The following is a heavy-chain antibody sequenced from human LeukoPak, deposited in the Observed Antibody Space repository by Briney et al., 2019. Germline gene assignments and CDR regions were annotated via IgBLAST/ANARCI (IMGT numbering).Heavy chain of an antibody. D-gene: IGHD3-22*01. CDR2: INPNSGGT. Sequence: GASVKVCCKASGYTFTGYYMHWVREAPGPGLELMWWINPNSGGTNYAQKFQGRVTMTRDTSISTAYMELSRLRSDDTAVYYCARVSAYYYDSSGYYIDYWGQGTLVTVSS. CDR1: GYTFTGYY. J-gene: IGHJ4*02. CDR3: ARVSAYYYDSSGYYIDY. V-gene: IGHV1-2*02.